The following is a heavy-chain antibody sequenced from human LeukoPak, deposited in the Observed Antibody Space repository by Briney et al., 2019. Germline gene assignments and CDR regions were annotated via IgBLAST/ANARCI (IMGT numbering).Heavy chain of an antibody. CDR3: AKFVGRNRWFDP. D-gene: IGHD1-1*01. V-gene: IGHV3-23*01. Sequence: GGSLRLSCAASGFTFSSYAMSWVRQAPGKGLEWVSAISGSGGSTYYADSVKGRFTISRDNSKNTLHLQMNSLRAEDTAVYYCAKFVGRNRWFDPWGQGTLVTVSS. CDR2: ISGSGGST. J-gene: IGHJ5*02. CDR1: GFTFSSYA.